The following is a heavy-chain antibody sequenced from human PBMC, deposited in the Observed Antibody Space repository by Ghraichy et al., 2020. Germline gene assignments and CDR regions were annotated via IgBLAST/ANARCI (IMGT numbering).Heavy chain of an antibody. CDR2: ISSSSSTI. J-gene: IGHJ6*03. CDR1: GFTFSSYS. CDR3: ASSLHPTEKGFRYYYYYMDV. Sequence: GGSLRLSCAASGFTFSSYSMNWVRQAPGKGLEWVSYISSSSSTIYYADSVKGRFTISRDNAKNSLYLQMNSLRAEDTAVYYCASSLHPTEKGFRYYYYYMDVWGKGTTVTVSS. V-gene: IGHV3-48*01.